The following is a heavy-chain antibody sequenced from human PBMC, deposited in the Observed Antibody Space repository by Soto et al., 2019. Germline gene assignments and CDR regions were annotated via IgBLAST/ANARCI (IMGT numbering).Heavy chain of an antibody. Sequence: EVQLVESGGGLVKPGGSLRLSCAASGFTFSNAWMNWVRQAPGKGLEWVGRIKSKTDGGTTDYAAPVKGRFTISRDDSKNTLYLRMNSLKTEDTAVYYCTTAEWELLSYWYFDLWGRGTLVTVSS. D-gene: IGHD1-26*01. V-gene: IGHV3-15*07. J-gene: IGHJ2*01. CDR3: TTAEWELLSYWYFDL. CDR2: IKSKTDGGTT. CDR1: GFTFSNAW.